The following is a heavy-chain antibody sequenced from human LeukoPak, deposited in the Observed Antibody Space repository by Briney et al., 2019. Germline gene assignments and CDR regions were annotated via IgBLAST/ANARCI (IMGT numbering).Heavy chain of an antibody. Sequence: ASVKVSCKASGYTFTGYYMHWVRQAPGQGLEWMGWINPNSGGTNYAQKLQGRVTMTRDTSISTAYMELSRLRSDDTAVYYCARDPGNWRDFDYWGQGTLVTVSS. D-gene: IGHD1-1*01. J-gene: IGHJ4*02. V-gene: IGHV1-2*02. CDR3: ARDPGNWRDFDY. CDR1: GYTFTGYY. CDR2: INPNSGGT.